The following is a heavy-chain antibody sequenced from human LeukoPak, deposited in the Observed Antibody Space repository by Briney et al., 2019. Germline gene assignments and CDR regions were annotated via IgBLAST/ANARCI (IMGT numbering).Heavy chain of an antibody. V-gene: IGHV4-59*11. Sequence: KSSETLSLTSTVSGVSIGSHYWCWIRQSPGKRLEWIGCGYNSGTTVYNPSLTGRVTISVDTSKNQYSLKLRSVTAEDAAVYYCERDAYWGRGILVTVSS. CDR1: GVSIGSHY. CDR3: ERDAY. J-gene: IGHJ4*02. CDR2: GYNSGTT.